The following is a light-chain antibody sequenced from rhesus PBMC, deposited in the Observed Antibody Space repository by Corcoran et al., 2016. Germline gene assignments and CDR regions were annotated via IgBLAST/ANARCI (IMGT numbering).Light chain of an antibody. J-gene: IGKJ3*01. CDR3: LQHNSYPFT. CDR2: AAS. CDR1: QGISSY. Sequence: DIQMTQSPSSLSASVGDTVTITCRASQGISSYLNWFKQKPGKAPKLLIYAASSLESGVPSRFSGSGSGTDFTLTISSRQPEDFAVYYCLQHNSYPFTFGPGTKLDIK. V-gene: IGKV1-28*03.